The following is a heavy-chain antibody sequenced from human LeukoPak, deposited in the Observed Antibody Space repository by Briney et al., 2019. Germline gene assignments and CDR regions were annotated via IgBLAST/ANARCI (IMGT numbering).Heavy chain of an antibody. V-gene: IGHV4-34*01. Sequence: SETLSLTCAVYGGSFSGYYWSWIRQPPGKGLEWIGEINHSGSTNYNPSLKSRVTISVDTSKNQFSLKLSSVTAADTAVYYCATLAPVYSGSYYLKYYFDYWGQGTLVTVSS. CDR1: GGSFSGYY. CDR2: INHSGST. D-gene: IGHD1-26*01. J-gene: IGHJ4*02. CDR3: ATLAPVYSGSYYLKYYFDY.